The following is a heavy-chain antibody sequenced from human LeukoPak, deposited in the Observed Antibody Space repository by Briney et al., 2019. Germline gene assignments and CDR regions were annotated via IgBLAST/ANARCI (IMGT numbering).Heavy chain of an antibody. J-gene: IGHJ4*02. Sequence: GGSLRLSCAASGFTFTSYGISWVRQAPGQGLEWMGWISAYNGNTNYAQKLQGRVTMTTDTSTSTAYMELRSLRSDDTAVYYCASGDLTGTYYWGQGTLVTVSS. CDR1: GFTFTSYG. V-gene: IGHV1-18*01. CDR2: ISAYNGNT. D-gene: IGHD1-7*01. CDR3: ASGDLTGTYY.